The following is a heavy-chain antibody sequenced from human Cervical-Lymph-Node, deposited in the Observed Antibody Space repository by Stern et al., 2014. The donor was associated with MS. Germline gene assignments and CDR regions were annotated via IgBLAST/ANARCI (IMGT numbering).Heavy chain of an antibody. J-gene: IGHJ6*02. CDR2: ISDDGSNK. V-gene: IGHV3-30*03. Sequence: VQLVESRGGVVQPGRSLRLSCAASGFIFSSYGMHWVRQAPGKGLEWVAVISDDGSNKYYADSVKGRFSISRDSSKDTLYLQMNRLRPEDTAVYYCARPRLPFYYYYGMDVWGPGTTVTVSS. CDR1: GFIFSSYG. D-gene: IGHD5-18*01. CDR3: ARPRLPFYYYYGMDV.